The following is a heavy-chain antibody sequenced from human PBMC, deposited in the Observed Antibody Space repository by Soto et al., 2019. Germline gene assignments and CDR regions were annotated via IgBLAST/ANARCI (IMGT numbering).Heavy chain of an antibody. Sequence: SETLSLTCTVSGGSISSYYWSWIRQPPGKGLEWIGYIYYSGSTNYNPSLKSRVTISVDTSKNQFSLKLGSVTAADTAVYYCARRIKRWLRSDAFDIWGQGTMVTVSS. CDR1: GGSISSYY. D-gene: IGHD6-19*01. V-gene: IGHV4-59*01. CDR3: ARRIKRWLRSDAFDI. J-gene: IGHJ3*02. CDR2: IYYSGST.